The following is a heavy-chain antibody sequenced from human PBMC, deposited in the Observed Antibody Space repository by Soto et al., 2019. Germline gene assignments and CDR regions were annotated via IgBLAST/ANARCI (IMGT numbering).Heavy chain of an antibody. D-gene: IGHD6-13*01. CDR3: AKDLAFAGSWSLFDY. CDR2: ISGSGGST. J-gene: IGHJ4*02. CDR1: GFTFSSYA. Sequence: EVQLLESGGGLVQPGGSLRLSCAASGFTFSSYAMSWVRQAPGKGLEWVSAISGSGGSTYYADTVKGRFTISRDNSKNTLYLQMNSLRAEDTAVYYCAKDLAFAGSWSLFDYWGQGTLVTVSS. V-gene: IGHV3-23*01.